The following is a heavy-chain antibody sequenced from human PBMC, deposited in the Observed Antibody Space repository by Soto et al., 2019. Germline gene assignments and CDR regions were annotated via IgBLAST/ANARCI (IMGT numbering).Heavy chain of an antibody. J-gene: IGHJ6*02. CDR1: GYSFTSYW. CDR2: VDPSDSYT. D-gene: IGHD2-2*01. CDR3: ARLSCSRTTCYYGLDF. Sequence: GESLKISCKGSGYSFTSYWIGWVRQMPGKGLEWMGRVDPSDSYTTYSPSFQGHVTISADKSIGTAYLQWNSLKASDTAMYYCARLSCSRTTCYYGLDFWGQGTTVTASS. V-gene: IGHV5-10-1*01.